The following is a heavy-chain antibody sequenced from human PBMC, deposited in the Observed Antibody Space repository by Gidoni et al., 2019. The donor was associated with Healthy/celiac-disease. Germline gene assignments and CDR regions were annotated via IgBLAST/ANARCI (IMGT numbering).Heavy chain of an antibody. D-gene: IGHD3-10*01. Sequence: EVQLLESGGGLVQPGGSLRLSCAASGFTFSSYAMSWVRQAPGKGLEWVSAISGSGGSTYYADSVKGRFTISRDNSKNTLYLQMNSLRAEDTAVYYCAKEYTYYYASGFDAFDIWGQGTMVTVSS. CDR1: GFTFSSYA. CDR3: AKEYTYYYASGFDAFDI. V-gene: IGHV3-23*01. CDR2: ISGSGGST. J-gene: IGHJ3*02.